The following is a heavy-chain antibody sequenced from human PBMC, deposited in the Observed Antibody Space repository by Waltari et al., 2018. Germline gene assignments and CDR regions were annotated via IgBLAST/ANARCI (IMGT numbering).Heavy chain of an antibody. CDR2: ISGSARDT. V-gene: IGHV3-23*01. CDR1: GLTFGNYA. D-gene: IGHD1-7*01. CDR3: TGGISGTIGSDY. J-gene: IGHJ4*02. Sequence: EVQLLESGGGLVQPGGSLRLSCTASGLTFGNYAMSWVRQAPGKGLEWGSGISGSARDTYYVASVKGRFTISRDNSKNTLNRQMNSLRLDDTAVYYCTGGISGTIGSDYWGQGTQVTVSS.